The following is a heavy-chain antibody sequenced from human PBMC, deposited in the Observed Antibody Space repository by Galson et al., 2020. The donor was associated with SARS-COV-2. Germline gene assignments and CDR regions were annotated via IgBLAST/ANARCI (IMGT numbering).Heavy chain of an antibody. CDR3: VIDPTQAAAGILSDYYGMDV. CDR1: GYTFTSYY. Sequence: ASVKVSCKASGYTFTSYYMHWVRQAPGQGLEWMGIINPSGGSTSYAQKFQGRVTMTRDTSTSTVYMELSSMRSEDTAVYYCVIDPTQAAAGILSDYYGMDVWGQGTTGTGSS. J-gene: IGHJ6*02. CDR2: INPSGGST. V-gene: IGHV1-46*01. D-gene: IGHD6-13*01.